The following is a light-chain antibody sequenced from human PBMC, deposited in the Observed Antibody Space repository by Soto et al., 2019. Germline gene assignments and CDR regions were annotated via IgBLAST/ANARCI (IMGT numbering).Light chain of an antibody. Sequence: EIVLTQSPGTLSLSPGERATLSCRASQSISSNYLAWYQQKPGQAPRLLIYGASFRATGIPDRFSGSGSGTDFTLTISRLEPEDFAVYYCQQYGRSPPGFIFGPGTKVDIK. V-gene: IGKV3-20*01. CDR1: QSISSNY. J-gene: IGKJ3*01. CDR2: GAS. CDR3: QQYGRSPPGFI.